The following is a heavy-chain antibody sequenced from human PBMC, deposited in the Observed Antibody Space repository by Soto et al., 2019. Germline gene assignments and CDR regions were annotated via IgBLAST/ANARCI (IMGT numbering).Heavy chain of an antibody. V-gene: IGHV4-38-2*02. CDR3: ARAFGYYYDSSGSPHFDY. CDR2: IYHSGST. J-gene: IGHJ4*02. D-gene: IGHD3-22*01. Sequence: SETLSLTCTVSGYSISSGYYWGWIRQPPGKGLEWIGSIYHSGSTYYNQSLKSRVTISVDTYKNQFSLKMSFVTAADTAVYYCARAFGYYYDSSGSPHFDYWGQGTLVTVSS. CDR1: GYSISSGYY.